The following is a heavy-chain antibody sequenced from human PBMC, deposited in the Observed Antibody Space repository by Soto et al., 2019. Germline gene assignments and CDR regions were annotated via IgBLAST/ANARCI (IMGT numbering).Heavy chain of an antibody. D-gene: IGHD3-3*01. V-gene: IGHV6-1*01. CDR3: ASGLGFLEWS. Sequence: SQTPSLPCALSGGSVSSNSAALNWIRQSPSRGLEWLGRTYYRSKWYNDYAVSVKSRITINPDTSKNQFSLQLNSVTPEDTAVYYCASGLGFLEWSWGQGTLVTVSS. CDR1: GGSVSSNSAA. J-gene: IGHJ5*02. CDR2: TYYRSKWYN.